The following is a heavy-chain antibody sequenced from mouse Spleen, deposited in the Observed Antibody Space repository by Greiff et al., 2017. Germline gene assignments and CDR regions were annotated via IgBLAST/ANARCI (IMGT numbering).Heavy chain of an antibody. CDR1: GFSLSTFGMG. J-gene: IGHJ4*01. D-gene: IGHD2-14*01. CDR3: ARIFYYRYDGEYAMDY. CDR2: IWWDDDK. Sequence: QVTLKECGPGILQPSQTLSLTCSFSGFSLSTFGMGVGWIRQPSGKGLEWLAHIWWDDDKYYNPALKSRLTISKDTSKNQVFLKIANVDTADTATYYCARIFYYRYDGEYAMDYWGQGTSVTVSS. V-gene: IGHV8-8*01.